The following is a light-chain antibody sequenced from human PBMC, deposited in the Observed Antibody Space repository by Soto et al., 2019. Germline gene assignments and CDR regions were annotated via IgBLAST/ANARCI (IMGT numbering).Light chain of an antibody. Sequence: DIQMTQSPSTLSASVGDRVTITCRASHSISSSLAWYQQKPGKAPKVLIYEASSLERGVPARFSGGGFGTDSTLTISSLQPDDFATYYCQQYDSYWTFGQGTKVEIK. CDR3: QQYDSYWT. CDR1: HSISSS. J-gene: IGKJ1*01. V-gene: IGKV1-5*03. CDR2: EAS.